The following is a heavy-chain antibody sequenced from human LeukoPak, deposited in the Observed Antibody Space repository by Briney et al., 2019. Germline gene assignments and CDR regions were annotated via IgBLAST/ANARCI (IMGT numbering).Heavy chain of an antibody. CDR3: ARQLLWFGELLPNWFDP. CDR2: ISSSGST. Sequence: PSETLSLTCTVSGDSISSGDYYWSWIRQPAGKGLEWIGRISSSGSTYYNPSLKSRVTISVDTSKNQFSLKLSSVTAADTAVYYCARQLLWFGELLPNWFDPWGQGTLVTVSS. V-gene: IGHV4-61*02. D-gene: IGHD3-10*01. J-gene: IGHJ5*02. CDR1: GDSISSGDYY.